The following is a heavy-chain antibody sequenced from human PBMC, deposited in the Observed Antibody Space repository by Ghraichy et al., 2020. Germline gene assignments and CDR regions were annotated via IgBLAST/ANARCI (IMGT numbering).Heavy chain of an antibody. J-gene: IGHJ5*02. Sequence: SETLSLTCSVSGDSISSSDHYWGWIRQPPGKNMEWIGTIYSSGSTFYNPSLKSRATMSVDTSKNNFSLNLTSVTAADTAMYYCARHPKGYCSGDNCYSSPWMGFDPWGQGTLVTVSS. CDR1: GDSISSSDHY. CDR3: ARHPKGYCSGDNCYSSPWMGFDP. D-gene: IGHD2-15*01. V-gene: IGHV4-39*01. CDR2: IYSSGST.